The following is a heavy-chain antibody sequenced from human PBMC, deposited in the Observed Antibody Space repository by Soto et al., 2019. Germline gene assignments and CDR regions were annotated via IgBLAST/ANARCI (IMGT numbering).Heavy chain of an antibody. CDR3: AHTNYDILTGYFDKSFDY. D-gene: IGHD3-9*01. CDR2: IYWDDDK. CDR1: GFSLSNSGVG. V-gene: IGHV2-5*02. Sequence: QITLKESGPTLVKPTQTLTLTCTFSGFSLSNSGVGVGWIRQPPGKALEWLALIYWDDDKRYSPSLKSRLTITKDTSKNQVVLTMTNMDPVDTATYYCAHTNYDILTGYFDKSFDYWGQGTLVTVSS. J-gene: IGHJ4*02.